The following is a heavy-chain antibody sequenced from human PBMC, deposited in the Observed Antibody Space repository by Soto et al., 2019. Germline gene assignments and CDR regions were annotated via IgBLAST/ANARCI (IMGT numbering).Heavy chain of an antibody. V-gene: IGHV1-18*01. D-gene: IGHD2-8*01. CDR1: GYTFTNYG. Sequence: QVQLVQSGAEVKKPGASVKVSCKASGYTFTNYGISWVRQAPGQGLEWMGWISGYNGNTNYAQKFQGRVTMTTDTYTGTAYMELRSPRSDDTAVYYCARDGRNGGYFDYWGQGTLVTVSS. CDR3: ARDGRNGGYFDY. J-gene: IGHJ4*02. CDR2: ISGYNGNT.